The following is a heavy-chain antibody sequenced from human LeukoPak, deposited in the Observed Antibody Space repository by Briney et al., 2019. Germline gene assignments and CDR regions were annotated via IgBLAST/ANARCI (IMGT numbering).Heavy chain of an antibody. CDR2: VYYSGST. D-gene: IGHD3-10*01. J-gene: IGHJ4*02. V-gene: IGHV4-59*01. Sequence: PSETLSLTCTLSGGSISSDYWSWIRQPPGKGLEWIGYVYYSGSTNYNPSLKSRVTISVDTSKNHFSLKLRSVTAADTAVYYYARDTMVRGGFDYWGQGTLVTVSS. CDR3: ARDTMVRGGFDY. CDR1: GGSISSDY.